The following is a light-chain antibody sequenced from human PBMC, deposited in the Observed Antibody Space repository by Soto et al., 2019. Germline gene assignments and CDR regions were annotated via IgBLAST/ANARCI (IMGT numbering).Light chain of an antibody. CDR3: TSYTSSSTLVF. CDR1: SSDVCRYNY. V-gene: IGLV2-14*01. J-gene: IGLJ2*01. CDR2: DVN. Sequence: QSVLTQPASVSGSPGQSITISCTGTSSDVCRYNYVSWYQQHPGKAPKLMIYDVNNRPSGVSNRSSGSNSGNTASLTISGLQAEDEADYYCTSYTSSSTLVFFGGGTNLTVL.